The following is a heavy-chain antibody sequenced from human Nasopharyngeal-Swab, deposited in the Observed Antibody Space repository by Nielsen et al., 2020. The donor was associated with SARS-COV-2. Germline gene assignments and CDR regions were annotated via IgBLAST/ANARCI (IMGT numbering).Heavy chain of an antibody. Sequence: SLQISCAASGLNFDNYAMHWVRQIPGKGLEWVSAISWNSGNTGYAGSVKGRFTISRDNAKNSVFLQMNSLTPEDTALYYCVKDTDAVVTRALDIWGRGTMVTVSS. CDR2: ISWNSGNT. V-gene: IGHV3-9*01. CDR1: GLNFDNYA. J-gene: IGHJ3*02. CDR3: VKDTDAVVTRALDI. D-gene: IGHD4-23*01.